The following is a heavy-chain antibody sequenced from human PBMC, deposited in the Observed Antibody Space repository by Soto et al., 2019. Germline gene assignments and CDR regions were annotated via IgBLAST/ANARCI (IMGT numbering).Heavy chain of an antibody. D-gene: IGHD6-13*01. CDR1: GFTFSSYA. V-gene: IGHV3-23*01. J-gene: IGHJ1*01. Sequence: GGSLRLSCAASGFTFSSYAMSWVRQAPGKGLEWVTAISGSGGSTYYADSVKGRFTISRDNSKNTLYLQMNSLRAEDTAVYYCAIRHSSSWSLQHWGQGTLVTVSS. CDR3: AIRHSSSWSLQH. CDR2: ISGSGGST.